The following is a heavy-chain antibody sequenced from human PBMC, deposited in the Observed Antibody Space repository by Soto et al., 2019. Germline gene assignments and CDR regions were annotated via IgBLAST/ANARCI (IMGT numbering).Heavy chain of an antibody. V-gene: IGHV4-39*01. J-gene: IGHJ6*02. CDR3: ARLSITMIVVITWAIAYYYYYVMDV. CDR1: GDSISSSTYY. CDR2: IYYSGIT. Sequence: NPSETRSLTWTVSGDSISSSTYYGGGIRQPPGKGLEWIGSIYYSGITYYNPSLKSRVTISVDTSKNQFSLKLSSVTAADTALYYCARLSITMIVVITWAIAYYYYYVMDVWGQGTTVTVSS. D-gene: IGHD3-22*01.